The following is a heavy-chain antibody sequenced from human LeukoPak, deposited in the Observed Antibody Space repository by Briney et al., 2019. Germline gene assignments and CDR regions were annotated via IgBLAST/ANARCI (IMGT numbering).Heavy chain of an antibody. CDR2: IKEDGSEK. CDR3: AKDRLRFSY. CDR1: GFTFSSSW. J-gene: IGHJ4*02. Sequence: EGSLRLSCAASGFTFSSSWMSWVRQAPGKGLEWVANIKEDGSEKYYVDSVKGRFTISRDNAKNSLSLQMSSLRAEDTAVYYCAKDRLRFSYWGQGTLVTVSS. V-gene: IGHV3-7*03. D-gene: IGHD3-16*01.